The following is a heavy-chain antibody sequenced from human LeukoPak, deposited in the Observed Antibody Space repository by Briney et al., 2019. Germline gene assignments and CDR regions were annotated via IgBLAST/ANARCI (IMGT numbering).Heavy chain of an antibody. CDR1: GFTFTTYS. V-gene: IGHV3-21*01. CDR3: AGRDCTNGLCQFDY. CDR2: ISSSGDFI. D-gene: IGHD2-8*01. J-gene: IGHJ4*02. Sequence: PGESLRLSCVASGFTFTTYSMNWVRLAPGKGLEWVSSISSSGDFIHYADSVKGRFTISRDNAKNSLYLQMNSLRAEDTAIYYCAGRDCTNGLCQFDYWGQGALVTVSS.